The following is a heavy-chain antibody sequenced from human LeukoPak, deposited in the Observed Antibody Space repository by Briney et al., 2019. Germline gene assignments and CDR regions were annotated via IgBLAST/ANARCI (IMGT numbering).Heavy chain of an antibody. J-gene: IGHJ4*02. CDR1: GGSISGSSYF. CDR3: AREGGINAVDY. V-gene: IGHV4-30-4*08. CDR2: IYYSGST. Sequence: KPSETLSLTCTVSGGSISGSSYFWGWIRQPPGKGLGWIGYIYYSGSTYYNPSLKSRVTISVDTSKNQFSLKLSSVTAADTAVYYCAREGGINAVDYWGQGTLVTVSS. D-gene: IGHD2-8*01.